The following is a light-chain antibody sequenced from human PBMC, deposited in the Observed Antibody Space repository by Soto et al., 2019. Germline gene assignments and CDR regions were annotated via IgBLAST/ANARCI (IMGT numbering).Light chain of an antibody. Sequence: DIQITQSPSTLSASVGDRVTITCRASQSISSWLAWYQQKPGKAPKLLIYKASSLESGVPSRFSGSGSGTEFTLTLSSLQPDDFATYCCQQYNSYSPTFGQGTKVEIK. CDR3: QQYNSYSPT. J-gene: IGKJ1*01. CDR2: KAS. CDR1: QSISSW. V-gene: IGKV1-5*03.